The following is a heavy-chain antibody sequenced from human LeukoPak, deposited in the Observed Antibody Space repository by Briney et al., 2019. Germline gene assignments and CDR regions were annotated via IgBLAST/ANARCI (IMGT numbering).Heavy chain of an antibody. CDR1: GGSISSYY. D-gene: IGHD3-16*02. Sequence: ESGPTLVNPSETLSLTCTVSGGSISSYYWSWIRQPPGKGLEWIGYISYSGSTNYNPSLKSRVNISVDTSKNQLSLKLNSVTAADTAVYYCARYIWGSYPAFEDYWGQGSLVTVSS. CDR3: ARYIWGSYPAFEDY. CDR2: ISYSGST. J-gene: IGHJ4*02. V-gene: IGHV4-59*01.